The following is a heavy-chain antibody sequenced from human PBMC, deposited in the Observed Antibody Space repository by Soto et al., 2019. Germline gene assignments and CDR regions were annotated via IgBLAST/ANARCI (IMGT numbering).Heavy chain of an antibody. CDR1: GYTFTCYY. CDR3: ARGGDSSGYLDY. J-gene: IGHJ4*02. CDR2: INPSRGST. V-gene: IGHV1-46*03. D-gene: IGHD3-22*01. Sequence: ASVKVSCKSSGYTFTCYYMHWVRQAPGQGLEWMGIINPSRGSTTYAQKFQGRVTMTRDTSTSTVYMELISLRSDDTAVYYCARGGDSSGYLDYWGQGTLVTAPQ.